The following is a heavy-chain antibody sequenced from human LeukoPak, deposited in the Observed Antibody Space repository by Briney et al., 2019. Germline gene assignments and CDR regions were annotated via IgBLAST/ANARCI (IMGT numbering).Heavy chain of an antibody. CDR1: GYTFTSYG. CDR3: AREFCSGGGCYYYGMDV. Sequence: ASVKVSCKASGYTFTSYGISWVRQAPGQGLEWMGWISAYNGNTNYAQKLQSRVTMTTDTSTSTAYMELRRLRSDDTAIYYCAREFCSGGGCYYYGMDVWGQGTTVTVS. J-gene: IGHJ6*02. V-gene: IGHV1-18*01. CDR2: ISAYNGNT. D-gene: IGHD2-15*01.